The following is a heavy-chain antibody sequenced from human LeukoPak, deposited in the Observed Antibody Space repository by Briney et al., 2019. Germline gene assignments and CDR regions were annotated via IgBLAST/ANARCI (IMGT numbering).Heavy chain of an antibody. Sequence: SQTLSLTCTVSGGSINSDYYYWSWIRQHPGRGLEWIGHIYYSGSSHYNPSLKSRVTMSVDTSKNQFSLKLSSVTAADTAVYYCARDRGPGWSFRYIDYWGQGTLVTVSS. V-gene: IGHV4-31*03. J-gene: IGHJ4*02. CDR3: ARDRGPGWSFRYIDY. CDR1: GGSINSDYYY. D-gene: IGHD6-19*01. CDR2: IYYSGSS.